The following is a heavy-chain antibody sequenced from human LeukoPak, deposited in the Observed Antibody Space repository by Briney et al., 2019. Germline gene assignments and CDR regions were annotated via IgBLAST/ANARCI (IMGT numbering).Heavy chain of an antibody. Sequence: ASVKVSCKASGYTFTGYYMHWVRQAPGQGLEWMGWMNPNSGNTGYAQKFQGRVTMTRNTSISTAYMELSSLRSEDTAVYYCARARGAAAGTYMDVWGKGTTVTISS. V-gene: IGHV1-8*02. CDR2: MNPNSGNT. J-gene: IGHJ6*03. CDR1: GYTFTGYY. D-gene: IGHD6-13*01. CDR3: ARARGAAAGTYMDV.